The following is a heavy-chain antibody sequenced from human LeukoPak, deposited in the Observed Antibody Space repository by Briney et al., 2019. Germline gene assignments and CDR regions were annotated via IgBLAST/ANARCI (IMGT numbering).Heavy chain of an antibody. CDR3: ARVRFSSSWLSDVGGY. Sequence: SETLSLTCTVSGGSISSYYWSWIRQPAGKGLEWIGRIYTSGSTNYNPSLKSRVTMSVDTSKNQFSLKLSSVTAADTAVYYCARVRFSSSWLSDVGGYWGQGTLVTVSS. J-gene: IGHJ4*02. D-gene: IGHD6-13*01. V-gene: IGHV4-4*07. CDR2: IYTSGST. CDR1: GGSISSYY.